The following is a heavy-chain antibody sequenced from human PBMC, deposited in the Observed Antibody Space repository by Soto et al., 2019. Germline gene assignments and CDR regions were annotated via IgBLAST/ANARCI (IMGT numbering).Heavy chain of an antibody. Sequence: SETLSLTCTVYGGSIRSYYWSWIRQPPGKGLEWIGNIYYSGSTNYNPSRKSRVTMSVDMSKNQVSLKLSSVTAADTAVYYCTRVGGYYGDYPNFEYWGQGALVTVSS. D-gene: IGHD4-17*01. CDR1: GGSIRSYY. J-gene: IGHJ4*02. CDR2: IYYSGST. CDR3: TRVGGYYGDYPNFEY. V-gene: IGHV4-59*01.